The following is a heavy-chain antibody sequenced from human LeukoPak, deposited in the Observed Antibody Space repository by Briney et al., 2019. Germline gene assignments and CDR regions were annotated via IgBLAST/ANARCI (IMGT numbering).Heavy chain of an antibody. CDR1: GGSFSGYY. Sequence: SETLSLTYAVSGGSFSGYYWSWIRQPPGKGLEWIGEINHSGSTNYNPSLKSRVTISVDTSKNQFSLKLSSVTAADTAVYYCARMCSFTMVRGVMNPYGMDVWGQGTTVTVSS. CDR2: INHSGST. D-gene: IGHD3-10*01. V-gene: IGHV4-34*01. CDR3: ARMCSFTMVRGVMNPYGMDV. J-gene: IGHJ6*02.